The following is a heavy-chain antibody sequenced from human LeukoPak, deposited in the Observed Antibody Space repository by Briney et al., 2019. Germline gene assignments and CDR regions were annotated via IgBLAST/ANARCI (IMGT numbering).Heavy chain of an antibody. CDR3: AREYYDSSGYYPVHYYGMDV. J-gene: IGHJ6*02. Sequence: ASVKVSCKASGGTFSSYTISWVRQAPGQGLEWMGRIIPVLGIANYAQKFHGRVTITADKSTSTAYMELSSLRSEDTAVYYCAREYYDSSGYYPVHYYGMDVWGQGTTVTVSS. CDR1: GGTFSSYT. D-gene: IGHD3-22*01. V-gene: IGHV1-69*04. CDR2: IIPVLGIA.